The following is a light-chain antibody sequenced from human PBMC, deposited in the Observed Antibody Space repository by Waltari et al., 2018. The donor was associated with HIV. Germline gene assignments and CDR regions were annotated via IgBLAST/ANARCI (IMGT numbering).Light chain of an antibody. CDR3: QHFGSSHLT. CDR2: GAS. CDR1: QSVSSSY. J-gene: IGKJ4*01. V-gene: IGKV3-20*01. Sequence: EIVLTQSPGTLSLSPGERGTLSCRASQSVSSSYLAWYQQKPGQAPRLLIYGASSRATGIPDRFSGSGSGTDFTLSISGLEPEDFAVYYCQHFGSSHLTFGGGTKVETK.